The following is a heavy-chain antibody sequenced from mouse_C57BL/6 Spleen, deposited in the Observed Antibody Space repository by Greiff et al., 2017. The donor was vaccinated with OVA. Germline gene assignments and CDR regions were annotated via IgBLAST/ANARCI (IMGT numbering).Heavy chain of an antibody. CDR1: GFTFSSYA. D-gene: IGHD3-2*02. CDR3: ARALLSSGLYYFDY. V-gene: IGHV5-4*03. J-gene: IGHJ2*01. CDR2: ISDGGSYT. Sequence: EVKLVESGGGLVKPGGSLKLSCAASGFTFSSYAMSWVRQTPEKRLEWVATISDGGSYTYYPDNVKGRFTISRDNAKNNLYLQMRQLKSEDTAMYYCARALLSSGLYYFDYWGQGTTLTVSS.